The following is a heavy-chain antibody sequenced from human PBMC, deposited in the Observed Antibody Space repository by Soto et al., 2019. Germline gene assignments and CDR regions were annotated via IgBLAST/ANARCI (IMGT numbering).Heavy chain of an antibody. CDR2: ISSSSSYI. J-gene: IGHJ4*02. CDR3: ARGGVVAAALVLFDY. Sequence: GGSLRLSCAASGFTFSSYSMNWVRQAPGKGLEWVSSISSSSSYIYYADSVKGRFTISRDNAKNSLYLQMNSLRAEDTAVYYCARGGVVAAALVLFDYWGQGTLVTVSS. V-gene: IGHV3-21*01. D-gene: IGHD6-13*01. CDR1: GFTFSSYS.